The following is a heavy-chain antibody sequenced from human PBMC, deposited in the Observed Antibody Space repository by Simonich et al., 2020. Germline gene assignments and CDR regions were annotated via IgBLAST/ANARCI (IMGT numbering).Heavy chain of an antibody. CDR1: GFTFSSYA. Sequence: QVQLVESGGGVVQPGRSLRLSCAASGFTFSSYAMHWVRQAPGKGIEWVAVKSNDGSNKYYAESVKGRFTISRDNSKNTLYLQMNSLRAEDTAVYYCAREGLLLDAFDIWGQGTMVTVSS. V-gene: IGHV3-30*07. CDR3: AREGLLLDAFDI. CDR2: KSNDGSNK. J-gene: IGHJ3*02. D-gene: IGHD2-15*01.